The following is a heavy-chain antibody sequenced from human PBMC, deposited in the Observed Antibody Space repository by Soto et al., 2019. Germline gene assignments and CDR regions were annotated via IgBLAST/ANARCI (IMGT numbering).Heavy chain of an antibody. Sequence: GASLKISCKGSGYSFTNYWIAWVRQMPGKGLEWMGIIYPGDSNTRYSPSFQGQVTISADKSISTAYLQRSSLKASDTAMYYCARQGSRPSYLIHPSTCRYCYRYGRGSLFT. CDR1: GYSFTNYW. CDR3: ARQGSRPSYLIHPSTCRYCYR. CDR2: IYPGDSNT. J-gene: IGHJ2*01. V-gene: IGHV5-51*01. D-gene: IGHD1-26*01.